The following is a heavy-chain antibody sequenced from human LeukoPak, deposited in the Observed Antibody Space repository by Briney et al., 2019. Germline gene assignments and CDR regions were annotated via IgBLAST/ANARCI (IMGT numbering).Heavy chain of an antibody. CDR1: GFPFSSYW. J-gene: IGHJ4*02. Sequence: PGGSLRLSCAASGFPFSSYWMHWVRHAPGKGPVWVSRINSGGSGTSYADSVKGRFTISRDNAKNTLYLQMNSLRAEDTAVYYCASSLGPLTDYWGQGTLVTVSS. CDR2: INSGGSGT. V-gene: IGHV3-74*01. D-gene: IGHD7-27*01. CDR3: ASSLGPLTDY.